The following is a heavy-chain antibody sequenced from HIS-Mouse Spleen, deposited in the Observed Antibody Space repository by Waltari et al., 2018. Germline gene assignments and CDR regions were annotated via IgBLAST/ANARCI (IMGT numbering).Heavy chain of an antibody. Sequence: QVQLVESGGGVVQPGRSLRLSCAASGFTFISYGMHWVRQAPGKGLEWVAVISYDGSNKYYADSVKGRFTISRDNSKNTLYLQMNSLRAEDTAVYYCAKDTSGSYSDYWGQGTLVTVSS. CDR3: AKDTSGSYSDY. V-gene: IGHV3-30*18. J-gene: IGHJ4*02. CDR2: ISYDGSNK. CDR1: GFTFISYG. D-gene: IGHD1-26*01.